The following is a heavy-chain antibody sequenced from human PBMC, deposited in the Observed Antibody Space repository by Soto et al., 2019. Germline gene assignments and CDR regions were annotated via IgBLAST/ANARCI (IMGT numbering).Heavy chain of an antibody. J-gene: IGHJ6*02. Sequence: QVQLQESGPGLVRPSQTLSLPCTVSGGSISTDHYHWTWIRQTHGKGLEWIGYIPYSGSIQSTPSLPSRVSMSVDTSKNLFSLKLSSVTAADTAVYFCAREDDGGDRDYYGLDVWGQGTTVTVSS. D-gene: IGHD2-21*02. CDR3: AREDDGGDRDYYGLDV. V-gene: IGHV4-30-4*01. CDR2: IPYSGSI. CDR1: GGSISTDHYH.